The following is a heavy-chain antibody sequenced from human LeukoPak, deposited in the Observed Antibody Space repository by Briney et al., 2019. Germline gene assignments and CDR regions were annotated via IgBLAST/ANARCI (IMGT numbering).Heavy chain of an antibody. Sequence: SETLSLTCTVSGGSISSGGYYWSWIRQHPGKGLEWIGYIYYSGSTYYNPSLKSRVTISVDTSKNQFSLKLSSVTAADTAVYYCARMGGPGDWFDPWGQGTLVIVAS. D-gene: IGHD3-16*01. CDR2: IYYSGST. CDR3: ARMGGPGDWFDP. CDR1: GGSISSGGYY. J-gene: IGHJ5*02. V-gene: IGHV4-31*03.